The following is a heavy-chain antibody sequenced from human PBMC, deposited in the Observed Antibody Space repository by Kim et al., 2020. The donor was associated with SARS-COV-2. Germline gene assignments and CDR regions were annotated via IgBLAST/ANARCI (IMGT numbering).Heavy chain of an antibody. D-gene: IGHD5-12*01. V-gene: IGHV1-69*13. CDR3: ARASGIPGGVEMATIRTLLAGYYFDY. CDR1: GGTFSSYA. Sequence: SVKVSCKASGGTFSSYAISWVRQAPGQGLEWMGGIIPIFGTANYAQKFQGRVTITADESTSTAYMELSSLRSEDTAVYYCARASGIPGGVEMATIRTLLAGYYFDYWGQGTLVTVSS. CDR2: IIPIFGTA. J-gene: IGHJ4*02.